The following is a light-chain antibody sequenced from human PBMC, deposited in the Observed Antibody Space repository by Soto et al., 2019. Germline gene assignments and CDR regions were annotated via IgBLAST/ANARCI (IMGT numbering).Light chain of an antibody. CDR3: QEYNSYPLT. CDR2: KAS. CDR1: KSISSW. Sequence: DIQMTQSPSTLSASVRDRVTITCRASKSISSWLAWYQQKPGKAPKLLIYKASSLESGVPSRFSGSGSGTEFTLTISSLQPDDFATYYCQEYNSYPLTFGGGTKVEIK. J-gene: IGKJ4*01. V-gene: IGKV1-5*03.